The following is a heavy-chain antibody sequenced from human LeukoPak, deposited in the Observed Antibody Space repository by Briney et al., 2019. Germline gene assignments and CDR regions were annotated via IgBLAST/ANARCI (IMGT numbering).Heavy chain of an antibody. CDR1: GFTFSGSA. V-gene: IGHV3-21*01. D-gene: IGHD3-22*01. J-gene: IGHJ5*02. CDR3: AREVSDDSSGYRSNWFDP. Sequence: GGSLRLSCAASGFTFSGSAMHWVRQAPGKGLEWVSSISSSSSYIYYADSVKGRFTISRDNAKNSLYLQMNSLRAEDTAVYYCAREVSDDSSGYRSNWFDPWGQGTLVTVSS. CDR2: ISSSSSYI.